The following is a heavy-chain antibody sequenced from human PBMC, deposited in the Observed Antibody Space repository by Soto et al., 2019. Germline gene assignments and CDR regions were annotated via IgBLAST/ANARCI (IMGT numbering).Heavy chain of an antibody. J-gene: IGHJ4*02. Sequence: QEQLVESGGGVVQPGGSLRISCSTSGFTFSTYAVYWVRQAPGKGLEWVAMISYDGTNKYYGDSVKGRFTISRDNSMNTLYLEVNSLRGEDTPVYYCARETLRGVPYFVYWGQGTLVTVSS. CDR3: ARETLRGVPYFVY. V-gene: IGHV3-33*08. CDR1: GFTFSTYA. CDR2: ISYDGTNK. D-gene: IGHD3-10*01.